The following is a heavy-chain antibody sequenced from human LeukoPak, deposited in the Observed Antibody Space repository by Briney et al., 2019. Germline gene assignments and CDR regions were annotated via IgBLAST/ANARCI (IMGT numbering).Heavy chain of an antibody. J-gene: IGHJ4*02. D-gene: IGHD2-2*01. CDR3: ARGDGYCSSTSCSTFDY. CDR2: ISSSSSTI. Sequence: PGGSLRLSCAASGFTFSSYSMNWVRQAPGKGLEWVSYISSSSSTIYYADSVKGRFTISRDNAKNSLYLQMNSLRAEDTAVYYCARGDGYCSSTSCSTFDYWGQGTLVTVSS. CDR1: GFTFSSYS. V-gene: IGHV3-48*01.